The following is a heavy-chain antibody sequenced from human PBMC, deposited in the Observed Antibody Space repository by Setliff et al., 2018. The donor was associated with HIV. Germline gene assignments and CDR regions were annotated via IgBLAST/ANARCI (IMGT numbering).Heavy chain of an antibody. CDR2: INPNSGAT. CDR1: GYTFTGYF. Sequence: ASVKVSCKASGYTFTGYFMHWVRQAPGQGLEWMGWINPNSGATNYAQKFQGRVTMTRDTSISTAYMEVSSLRSDDTAVYYCAREGSPIYYFDYWSQGTLVTVSS. J-gene: IGHJ4*02. CDR3: AREGSPIYYFDY. V-gene: IGHV1-2*02. D-gene: IGHD3-10*01.